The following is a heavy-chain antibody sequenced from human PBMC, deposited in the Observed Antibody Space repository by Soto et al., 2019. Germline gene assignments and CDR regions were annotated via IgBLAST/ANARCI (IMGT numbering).Heavy chain of an antibody. CDR3: ARDGRGYYGSGSQDV. V-gene: IGHV3-7*01. CDR1: GFTLSSYW. Sequence: GGSLRLSCAASGFTLSSYWMTWVRQAPGKGLEWVANIKEDGSEKYYVDSVKGRFTISRDNAKNSLYLQMNSLRAEDTAVYYCARDGRGYYGSGSQDVWGKGSTVTVSS. J-gene: IGHJ6*04. D-gene: IGHD3-10*01. CDR2: IKEDGSEK.